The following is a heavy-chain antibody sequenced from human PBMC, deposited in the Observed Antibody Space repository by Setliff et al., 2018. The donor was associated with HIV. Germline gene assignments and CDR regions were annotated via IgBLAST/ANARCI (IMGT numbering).Heavy chain of an antibody. Sequence: SETLSLTCSVSGGPITSNNYFWDWIRQDPGKGLEWIRSIYHSGNTYYNLSIKSRVSISVDTSKRQFSLKLTSVTAGDSALYYCARRRGQKATGWYYFDFWGQGALVTVSS. D-gene: IGHD6-19*01. CDR3: ARRRGQKATGWYYFDF. CDR2: IYHSGNT. CDR1: GGPITSNNYF. J-gene: IGHJ4*02. V-gene: IGHV4-39*01.